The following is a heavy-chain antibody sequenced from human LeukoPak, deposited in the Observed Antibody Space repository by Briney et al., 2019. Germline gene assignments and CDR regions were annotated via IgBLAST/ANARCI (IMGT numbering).Heavy chain of an antibody. CDR2: IYYTET. Sequence: SETLSLTCTVSGGSSSNFYWSWIRQPPGKGLEWIGYIYYTETSYNPSLKSRVTISADTSKNQFSLKLYSVTAADTAVYYCATRKLGNDYWGQGTLVIVSS. D-gene: IGHD7-27*01. CDR1: GGSSSNFY. CDR3: ATRKLGNDY. V-gene: IGHV4-59*01. J-gene: IGHJ4*02.